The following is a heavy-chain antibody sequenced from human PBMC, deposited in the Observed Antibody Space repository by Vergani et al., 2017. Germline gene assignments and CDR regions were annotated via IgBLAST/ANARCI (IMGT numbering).Heavy chain of an antibody. Sequence: QVQLVQSGAEVKKPGASVKVSCKASGYTFTSYDINWVRQATGQGLEWMGWMNPNSGNTGYAQKFQGRVTMTRNSSISTDYMELSCLRSVDTAVYYCASSWEEGAFDIWGQGTTVTVSS. CDR3: ASSWEEGAFDI. D-gene: IGHD1-26*01. CDR2: MNPNSGNT. J-gene: IGHJ3*02. V-gene: IGHV1-8*01. CDR1: GYTFTSYD.